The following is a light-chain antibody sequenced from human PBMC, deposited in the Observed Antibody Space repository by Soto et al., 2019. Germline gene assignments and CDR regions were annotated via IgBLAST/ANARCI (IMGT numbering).Light chain of an antibody. CDR2: GAS. CDR3: QQYNNWPRIT. Sequence: EIGMTQSPATLSVSPGERATLSCRASQSVSSNLAWYQQKPGQARRLLIYGASTRATGTPARFSGSGSGTEFTLTISSLQSEDFAVYYCQQYNNWPRITFGPGTKVDIK. CDR1: QSVSSN. V-gene: IGKV3-15*01. J-gene: IGKJ3*01.